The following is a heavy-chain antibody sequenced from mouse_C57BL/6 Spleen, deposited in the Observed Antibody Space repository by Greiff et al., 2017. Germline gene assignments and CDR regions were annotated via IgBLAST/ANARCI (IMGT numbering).Heavy chain of an antibody. CDR3: ANPGTGYYFDY. Sequence: EVQLQQSGPVLVKPGASVKMSCKASGYTFTDYYMNWVKQSHRKSLEWIGVINPYNGGTSYNQKFKGKATLTVDKSSSTAYMELNSLTSEDSAVYYCANPGTGYYFDYWGQGTTLTVSS. J-gene: IGHJ2*01. V-gene: IGHV1-19*01. CDR1: GYTFTDYY. CDR2: INPYNGGT. D-gene: IGHD4-1*01.